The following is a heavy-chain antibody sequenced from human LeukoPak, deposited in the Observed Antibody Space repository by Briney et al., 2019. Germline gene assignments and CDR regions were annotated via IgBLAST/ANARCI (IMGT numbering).Heavy chain of an antibody. V-gene: IGHV3-11*04. CDR1: GFTFSDYY. CDR2: ISSSGSTI. Sequence: PGGSLRLSCAASGFTFSDYYMSWIRQAPGKGLEWVSYISSSGSTIYYADSVKGRFTISRDNAKNSLYLQMNSLRAEDTAVYYCARDPIIPTTVTFNTPSNWFDPWGQGTLVTVSS. D-gene: IGHD4-11*01. J-gene: IGHJ5*02. CDR3: ARDPIIPTTVTFNTPSNWFDP.